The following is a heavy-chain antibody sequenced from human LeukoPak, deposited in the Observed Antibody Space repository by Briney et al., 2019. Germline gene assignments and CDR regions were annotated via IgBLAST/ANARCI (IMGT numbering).Heavy chain of an antibody. CDR1: GFTFSSYE. CDR3: ARGTGCSSSWCDSERAFDI. Sequence: GGSLRLSCAASGFTFSSYEMNWVRQAPGKGLEWVSYISSSGSTIYYADSVKGRFTISRDNAKNSLYLQMNSLRAEDTAVYYCARGTGCSSSWCDSERAFDIWGQGTMVTVSS. J-gene: IGHJ3*02. CDR2: ISSSGSTI. V-gene: IGHV3-48*03. D-gene: IGHD6-13*01.